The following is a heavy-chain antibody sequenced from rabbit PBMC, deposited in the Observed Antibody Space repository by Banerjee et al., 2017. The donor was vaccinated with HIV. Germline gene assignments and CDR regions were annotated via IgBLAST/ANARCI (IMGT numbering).Heavy chain of an antibody. D-gene: IGHD6-1*01. CDR2: IYTDSGST. CDR3: ARAPYNYSYLRL. Sequence: QEQLEESGGDLVKPEGSLTLTCTASGFSFSSSYWICWVRQAPGKGLEWIACIYTDSGSTYYASWAKGRFTISKTSSTTVTLQMTSLTAADTATYFCARAPYNYSYLRLWGPGTLVTVS. V-gene: IGHV1S45*01. J-gene: IGHJ4*01. CDR1: GFSFSSSYW.